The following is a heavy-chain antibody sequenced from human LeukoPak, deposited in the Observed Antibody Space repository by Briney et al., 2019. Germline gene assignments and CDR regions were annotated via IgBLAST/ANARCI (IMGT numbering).Heavy chain of an antibody. CDR3: VRVQSGSYARYGMDV. D-gene: IGHD1-26*01. CDR2: MNPNSGHT. CDR1: GYTLTNYD. V-gene: IGHV1-8*01. Sequence: ASVKVSCKASGYTLTNYDINWVRQATGQGLERMGWMNPNSGHTGYTQKFQGRVTMTRDTSISTAYMELSSLKSEDTAVYYCVRVQSGSYARYGMDVWGQGTTVTVSS. J-gene: IGHJ6*02.